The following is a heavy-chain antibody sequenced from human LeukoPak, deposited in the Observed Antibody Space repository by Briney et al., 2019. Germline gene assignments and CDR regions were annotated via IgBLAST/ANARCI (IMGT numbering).Heavy chain of an antibody. CDR3: ARCGVSKWELLGGFDS. J-gene: IGHJ4*02. V-gene: IGHV3-21*06. CDR2: ISRSSSYI. D-gene: IGHD1-26*01. CDR1: GFTFSSYS. Sequence: GGSLRLSCAASGFTFSSYSMNWVRQAPGKGLEWVSSISRSSSYIYYADSVKGRFTISRDNAKNSVYLQMNSLRVEDTAVYYCARCGVSKWELLGGFDSWGQGSLVTVSS.